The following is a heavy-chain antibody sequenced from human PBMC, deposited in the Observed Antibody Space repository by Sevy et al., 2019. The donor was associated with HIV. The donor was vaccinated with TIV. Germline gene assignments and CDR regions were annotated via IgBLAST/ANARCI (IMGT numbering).Heavy chain of an antibody. Sequence: GGSLRLSCAAPGFTFSIYAIHWVRQAPGKGLEWVAVISYDGSKKYYVDSVKGRFTISRDNSKNTLYLQMNSLRPEDTAVYYCARDLPSAVTNPFYYYGMDVWGQGTTVTVSS. CDR1: GFTFSIYA. D-gene: IGHD4-17*01. CDR2: ISYDGSKK. J-gene: IGHJ6*02. V-gene: IGHV3-30*04. CDR3: ARDLPSAVTNPFYYYGMDV.